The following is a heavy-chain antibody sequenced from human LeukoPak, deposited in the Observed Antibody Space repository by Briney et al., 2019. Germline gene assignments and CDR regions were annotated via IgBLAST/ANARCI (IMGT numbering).Heavy chain of an antibody. CDR3: ARAHVLRYFDWFNYYYYYMDV. D-gene: IGHD3-9*01. CDR2: ISAYNGNT. J-gene: IGHJ6*03. V-gene: IGHV1-18*01. Sequence: ASVKVSCKASGYTFTSYGISWVRQAPGQGLEWMGWISAYNGNTNYAQKLQGRVTMTTDTSTSTAYMELSSLRSEDTAVYYCARAHVLRYFDWFNYYYYYMDVWGKGTTVTVSS. CDR1: GYTFTSYG.